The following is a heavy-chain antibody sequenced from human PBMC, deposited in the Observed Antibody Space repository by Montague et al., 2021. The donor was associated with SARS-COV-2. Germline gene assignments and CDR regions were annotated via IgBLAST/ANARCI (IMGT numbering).Heavy chain of an antibody. Sequence: SLRLSCAASGFTFSSYGMHWVLQAPGKGLEWVAVIWYDGSNKYYADSVKCRFTISRDNSKNTLYLQMNSLRAEDTAVYYCARGIGDSSSWYSGYFDYWGQGTLVTVSA. V-gene: IGHV3-33*01. J-gene: IGHJ4*02. CDR1: GFTFSSYG. D-gene: IGHD6-13*01. CDR3: ARGIGDSSSWYSGYFDY. CDR2: IWYDGSNK.